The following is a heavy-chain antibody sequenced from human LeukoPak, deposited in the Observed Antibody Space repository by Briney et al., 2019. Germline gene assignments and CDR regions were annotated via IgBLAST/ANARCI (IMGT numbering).Heavy chain of an antibody. J-gene: IGHJ3*02. CDR2: INPSGGST. Sequence: ASVKVSCKASGYTFTRYYMHWVRQAPGQGLEWMGVINPSGGSTNYAQKFQGRVTMTRNTSISTAYMELSSLRSEDTAVYYCARPLDSSGEDAFDIWGQGTMVTVSS. CDR3: ARPLDSSGEDAFDI. V-gene: IGHV1-46*01. CDR1: GYTFTRYY. D-gene: IGHD3-22*01.